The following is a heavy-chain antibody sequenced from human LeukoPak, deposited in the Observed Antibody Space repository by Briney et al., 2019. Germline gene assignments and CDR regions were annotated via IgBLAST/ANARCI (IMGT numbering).Heavy chain of an antibody. J-gene: IGHJ6*02. CDR3: ARERRDGYNSGGMDV. D-gene: IGHD5-24*01. Sequence: GSLRLSCAASGFTFSSYEMNWVRQAPGKGLGWVSYISSSGSTIYYADSVKGRFTISRDNAKNSLYLQMNSLRAEDTAVYHCARERRDGYNSGGMDVWGQGTTVTVSS. CDR1: GFTFSSYE. V-gene: IGHV3-48*03. CDR2: ISSSGSTI.